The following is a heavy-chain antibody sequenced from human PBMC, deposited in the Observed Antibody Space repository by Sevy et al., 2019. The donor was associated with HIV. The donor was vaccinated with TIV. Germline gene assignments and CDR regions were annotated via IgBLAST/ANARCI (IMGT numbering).Heavy chain of an antibody. J-gene: IGHJ4*02. CDR2: INQVGTEK. D-gene: IGHD5-12*01. CDR3: ARAFRGYSGYDIDY. CDR1: GFSFTSYW. Sequence: GGSLRLSCAASGFSFTSYWMSWVRQTPEKGLEWVANINQVGTEKNYVDSVKGRFTISRDNAKNTLYLQMNSLRAEDTAVYYCARAFRGYSGYDIDYWGQGTLVTVSS. V-gene: IGHV3-7*01.